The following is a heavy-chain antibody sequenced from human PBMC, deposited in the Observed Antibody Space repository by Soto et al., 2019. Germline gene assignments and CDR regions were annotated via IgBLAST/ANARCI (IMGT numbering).Heavy chain of an antibody. CDR1: GYSISSGYY. Sequence: SETLSLTCAVSGYSISSGYYWGWIRQPPGKGLEWIGSIYHSGSTYYNPSLKSRVTISVDTSKNQFSLKLSSVTAADTAVYYCARSYERYYFDYWGQGTLVTVSS. J-gene: IGHJ4*02. V-gene: IGHV4-38-2*01. CDR2: IYHSGST. CDR3: ARSYERYYFDY. D-gene: IGHD2-8*01.